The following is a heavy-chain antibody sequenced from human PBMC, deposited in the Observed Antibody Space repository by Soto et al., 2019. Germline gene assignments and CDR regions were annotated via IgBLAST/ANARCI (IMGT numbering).Heavy chain of an antibody. CDR2: IYPGDSDT. CDR1: GYSFTSYW. Sequence: GESLKISCKGSGYSFTSYWIGWVRHMPGKGLEWMGIIYPGDSDTRYSPSFQGQVTISADKSISTAYLQWSSLKASDTAMYYCARKGQQLVRSKYNWFAPWGQGTLVTVSS. V-gene: IGHV5-51*01. J-gene: IGHJ5*02. CDR3: ARKGQQLVRSKYNWFAP. D-gene: IGHD6-13*01.